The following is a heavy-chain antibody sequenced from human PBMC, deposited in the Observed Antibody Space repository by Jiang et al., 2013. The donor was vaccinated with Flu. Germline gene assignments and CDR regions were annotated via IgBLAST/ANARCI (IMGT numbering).Heavy chain of an antibody. V-gene: IGHV2-5*02. Sequence: LVKPTQTLTLTCTLSGLSLSSNGVGVGWVRQAPGKALEWLAVIYWDDDKRYSPPLKNRLTITKDTSKNQVVLTMTNVAPVDTATYFCLYRPMRSRLYGNYPVDVWGQGTTVSVSS. CDR2: IYWDDDK. J-gene: IGHJ6*02. CDR3: LYRPMRSRLYGNYPVDV. CDR1: GLSLSSNGVG. D-gene: IGHD4-11*01.